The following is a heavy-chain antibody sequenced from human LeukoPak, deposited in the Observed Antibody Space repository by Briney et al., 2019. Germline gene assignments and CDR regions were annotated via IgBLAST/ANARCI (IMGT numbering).Heavy chain of an antibody. J-gene: IGHJ5*02. V-gene: IGHV4-39*07. Sequence: SETLSLTCTVSGGSISSSSYYWGWIRQPPGKGLEWIGSIYYSGSTYYNPSLKSRVTISVDTSKNQFSLKLSSVTAADTAVYYCARVSLWDSSSWADPWGQGTLVTVSA. CDR1: GGSISSSSYY. D-gene: IGHD6-13*01. CDR2: IYYSGST. CDR3: ARVSLWDSSSWADP.